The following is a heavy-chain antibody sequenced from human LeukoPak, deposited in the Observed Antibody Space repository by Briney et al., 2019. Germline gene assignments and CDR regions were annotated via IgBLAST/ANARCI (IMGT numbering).Heavy chain of an antibody. V-gene: IGHV3-43*01. J-gene: IGHJ4*02. CDR3: AKGDVDSPMNFYL. Sequence: PGGSLRLSCAASGFIFDDFTLHWVRQAPGKGLEWVSLINWDGGSTYYADSVKARFTISRDNSKNSLYLQMDSLTTEDTAFYYCAKGDVDSPMNFYLWGQGTLVTVSS. CDR1: GFIFDDFT. D-gene: IGHD5-12*01. CDR2: INWDGGST.